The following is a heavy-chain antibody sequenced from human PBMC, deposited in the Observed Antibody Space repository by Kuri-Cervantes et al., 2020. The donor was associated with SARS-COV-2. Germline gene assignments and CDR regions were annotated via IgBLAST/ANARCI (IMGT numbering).Heavy chain of an antibody. V-gene: IGHV4-34*01. Sequence: SETLSLTCAVYGGSFSGYYWSWIRQPPGKGLEWIGEINHSGSTNYNPSLKSRVTISVDTSKNQFSLKLSSVTAADTAVYYCASGFVGYFDLWGRGTLVTVSS. CDR2: INHSGST. D-gene: IGHD3-10*01. CDR1: GGSFSGYY. J-gene: IGHJ2*01. CDR3: ASGFVGYFDL.